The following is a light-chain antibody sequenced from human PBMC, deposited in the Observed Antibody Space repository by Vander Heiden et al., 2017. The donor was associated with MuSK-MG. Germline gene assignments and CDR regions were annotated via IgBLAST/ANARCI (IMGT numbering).Light chain of an antibody. CDR1: QSISSY. CDR3: QQSYSTPFT. J-gene: IGKJ3*01. V-gene: IGKV1-39*01. Sequence: DIQMTQSPSSLSASVGDRVTITCRASQSISSYLNWYQQKPGKAPKLLIYAASSLQSGVPSRFSGSGSGTDFTLTISSLQPEDFATYYCQQSYSTPFTFGPGTKVXIK. CDR2: AAS.